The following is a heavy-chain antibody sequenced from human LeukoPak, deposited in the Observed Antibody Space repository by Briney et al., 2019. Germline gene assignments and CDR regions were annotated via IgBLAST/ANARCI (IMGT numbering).Heavy chain of an antibody. CDR2: INPSGGST. CDR1: GYTFTGYY. CDR3: ARPSFIAAAGGAFDI. D-gene: IGHD6-13*01. Sequence: GASVKVSCKASGYTFTGYYMHWVRQAPGQGLEWMGIINPSGGSTSYAQKFQGRVTMTRDTSTSTVYMELSSLRSEDTAVYYCARPSFIAAAGGAFDIWGQGTMVTVSS. V-gene: IGHV1-46*01. J-gene: IGHJ3*02.